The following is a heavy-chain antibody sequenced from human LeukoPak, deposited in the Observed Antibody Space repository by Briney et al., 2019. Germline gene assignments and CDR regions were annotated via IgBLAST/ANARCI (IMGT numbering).Heavy chain of an antibody. Sequence: SETLSLTCGVSGGSISTTNWWTWVRQPPGKGLEWIGEVHLDGRTNYSPSLKSRVTISVDTSKNQFSLKLSSVTAADTAMYYCARARYVNSFYAFDIWGQGTLVTVSS. CDR2: VHLDGRT. D-gene: IGHD3-9*01. J-gene: IGHJ3*02. CDR1: GGSISTTNW. CDR3: ARARYVNSFYAFDI. V-gene: IGHV4-4*02.